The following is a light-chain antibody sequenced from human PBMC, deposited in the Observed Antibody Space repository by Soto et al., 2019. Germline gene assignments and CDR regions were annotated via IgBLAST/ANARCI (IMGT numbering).Light chain of an antibody. CDR3: QSYDSSLSELV. Sequence: QSVLTQPPSVSGAPGQWVTISCTGSSSNIGAGIDVHWYQQLPGPAHKIHLYVNRKRPSGGPDRYPGSKSGTPASLSITGFQAEYEAEYYCQSYDSSLSELVFGGGTKLTVL. CDR2: VNR. J-gene: IGLJ2*01. CDR1: SSNIGAGID. V-gene: IGLV1-40*01.